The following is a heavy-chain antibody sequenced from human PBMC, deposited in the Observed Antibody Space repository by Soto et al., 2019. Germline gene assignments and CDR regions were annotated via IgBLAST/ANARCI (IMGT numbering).Heavy chain of an antibody. J-gene: IGHJ4*02. Sequence: PSETLSLTCTVSGGSISSSSYYWGWIRQPPGKGLEWIGSIYYSGSTYYNPSLKSRVTISVDTSKNQFSLKLSSVTAADTAVYYCARSGLLWFGESVDFDYWGQGTLVTVSS. CDR3: ARSGLLWFGESVDFDY. D-gene: IGHD3-10*01. V-gene: IGHV4-39*01. CDR2: IYYSGST. CDR1: GGSISSSSYY.